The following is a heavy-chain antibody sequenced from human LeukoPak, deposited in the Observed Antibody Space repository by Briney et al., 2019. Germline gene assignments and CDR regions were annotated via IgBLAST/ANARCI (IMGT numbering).Heavy chain of an antibody. Sequence: GGSLRLSCAASGFTFSSYGMHWVRQAPGKGLEWVAVIWYDGSNKYYADSVKGRFTISRDNSKNTLYLQMNSLRAEDTAVYYCAREPTVVKYYFDYWGQGTLVTVSS. CDR1: GFTFSSYG. CDR3: AREPTVVKYYFDY. J-gene: IGHJ4*02. CDR2: IWYDGSNK. V-gene: IGHV3-33*01. D-gene: IGHD4-17*01.